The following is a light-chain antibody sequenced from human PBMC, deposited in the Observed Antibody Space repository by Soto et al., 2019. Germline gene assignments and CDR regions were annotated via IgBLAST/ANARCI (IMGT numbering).Light chain of an antibody. V-gene: IGKV3D-15*01. CDR2: RES. J-gene: IGKJ1*01. CDR3: QKYGNSRGT. Sequence: EIVMTQSPATLSVSPGESATLSCRASQSISSNLAWYQQNPGQAPRLLIFRESNKATGIPARFSGSGSGTDLTLTISGLEPEDFAVYYCQKYGNSRGTFGQGTKVDIK. CDR1: QSISSN.